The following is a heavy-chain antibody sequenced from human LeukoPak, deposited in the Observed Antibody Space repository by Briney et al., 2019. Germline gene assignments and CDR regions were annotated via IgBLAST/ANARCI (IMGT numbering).Heavy chain of an antibody. CDR1: GGSISSYY. CDR2: IYTSGST. Sequence: SETLSLTCTVSGGSISSYYWSWIRQPAGKGLEWIGRIYTSGSTNYNPSLKSRVTMSVDTSKNQFSLKLSSVTAADTAVYYCARDFLPIPAADYYMDVWGKGTTVTVSS. CDR3: ARDFLPIPAADYYMDV. J-gene: IGHJ6*03. D-gene: IGHD2-2*01. V-gene: IGHV4-4*07.